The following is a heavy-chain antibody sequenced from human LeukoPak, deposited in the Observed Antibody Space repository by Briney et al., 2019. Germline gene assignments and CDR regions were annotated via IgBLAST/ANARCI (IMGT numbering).Heavy chain of an antibody. D-gene: IGHD2-15*01. CDR2: ISGSGGST. V-gene: IGHV3-23*01. CDR3: AKVLGYCSGGSCYPKLGGAYYVMDV. CDR1: GFTFSSYA. J-gene: IGHJ6*02. Sequence: GGSLRLSCAASGFTFSSYAMSWVRQAPGKGLEWVSAISGSGGSTYYADSVKGRFTISRDNSKNTLYLQMNSLRAEDTAVYYCAKVLGYCSGGSCYPKLGGAYYVMDVWGQGTTVTVSS.